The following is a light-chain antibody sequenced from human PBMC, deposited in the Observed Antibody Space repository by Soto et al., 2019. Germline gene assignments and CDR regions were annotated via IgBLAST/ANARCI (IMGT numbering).Light chain of an antibody. CDR1: SSDVGGYNY. J-gene: IGLJ2*01. Sequence: QSVLTQPASVSGSPGQSITISCTGSSSDVGGYNYVSWYQQHPGKAPKLMIYDVSNRPSGVSNRFSGSKSGNTASPIISGLQAEDEADYYCSSYTSSSTLFGGGTKLTVL. V-gene: IGLV2-14*01. CDR3: SSYTSSSTL. CDR2: DVS.